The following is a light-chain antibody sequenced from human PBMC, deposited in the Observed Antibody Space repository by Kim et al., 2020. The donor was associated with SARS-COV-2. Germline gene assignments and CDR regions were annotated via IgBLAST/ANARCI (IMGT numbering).Light chain of an antibody. Sequence: DIHVTQSPSTMSASVGDRVTITCRASQGLSNFLAWFQQKPGNVPKCLIYAASSLQSGVPSRFSGSGSGTEFTLTIAGLQPEDSATYYCLQHSSYPYSFGQGTKVDSK. V-gene: IGKV1-17*03. CDR1: QGLSNF. CDR2: AAS. CDR3: LQHSSYPYS. J-gene: IGKJ2*01.